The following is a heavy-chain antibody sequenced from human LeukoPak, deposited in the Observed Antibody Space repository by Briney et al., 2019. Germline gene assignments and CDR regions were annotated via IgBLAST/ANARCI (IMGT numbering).Heavy chain of an antibody. V-gene: IGHV3-20*04. CDR2: ISWNGGST. D-gene: IGHD1-26*01. Sequence: GGSLRLSCAASGFTFRSYAMNWVRQAPGKVLEWVSGISWNGGSTGYADSVKGRFTISRDNAKNSLYLQMNSLRAEDTALYYCARVAYSGSYAKGDYWGQGTLVTVSS. CDR3: ARVAYSGSYAKGDY. CDR1: GFTFRSYA. J-gene: IGHJ4*02.